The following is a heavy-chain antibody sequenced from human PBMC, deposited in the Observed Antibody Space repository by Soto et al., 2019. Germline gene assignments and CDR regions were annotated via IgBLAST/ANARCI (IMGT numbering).Heavy chain of an antibody. Sequence: GGSLRLSCAASGFTVSDYYMSWIRQAPGKGLEWVSYINSGGSGTYYGDSVKGRFTVSRDNAENSLLLQMNSLRAEDTAVYYCARESGASLSIDYWGQGILVTVSS. CDR1: GFTVSDYY. CDR3: ARESGASLSIDY. V-gene: IGHV3-11*01. CDR2: INSGGSGT. J-gene: IGHJ4*02. D-gene: IGHD2-2*02.